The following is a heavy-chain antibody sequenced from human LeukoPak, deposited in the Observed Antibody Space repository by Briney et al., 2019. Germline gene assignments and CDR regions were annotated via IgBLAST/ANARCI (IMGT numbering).Heavy chain of an antibody. CDR3: AKDRPNFHENSGHYYRRDGDS. CDR1: GFTFYMYA. V-gene: IGHV3-23*01. D-gene: IGHD3-22*01. Sequence: QAGGSLRLSCQASGFTFYMYAMSWVRQAPGKGLEWVASMCGTAGCTFYPGSVKGRFTISRDNSKNVLYLRMNSLTAEDTAIYYCAKDRPNFHENSGHYYRRDGDSWGQGTLVTVSS. J-gene: IGHJ5*01. CDR2: MCGTAGCT.